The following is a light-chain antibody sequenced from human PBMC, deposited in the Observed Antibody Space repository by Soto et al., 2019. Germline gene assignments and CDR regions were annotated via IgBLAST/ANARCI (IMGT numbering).Light chain of an antibody. J-gene: IGKJ1*01. Sequence: EIVLTQSPGTLSLSPGERATLSCRASQSVSRNYLAWYQQKPGQGPRLLIYGTSSRATGIPDRFSGSGSGTDFTLSISGLEPEDFAVYHCQQYGTSPWTFGQGTKVEIK. V-gene: IGKV3-20*01. CDR1: QSVSRNY. CDR3: QQYGTSPWT. CDR2: GTS.